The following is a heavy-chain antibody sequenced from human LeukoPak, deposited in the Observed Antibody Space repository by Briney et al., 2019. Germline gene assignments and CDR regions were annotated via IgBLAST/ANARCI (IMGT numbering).Heavy chain of an antibody. J-gene: IGHJ4*02. V-gene: IGHV4-59*12. CDR1: RGSITNYC. CDR3: AREDYNFL. D-gene: IGHD3-3*01. CDR2: IHYSGSA. Sequence: SETLSLTCSVSRGSITNYCWSWIRQTPGKGLEWFGYIHYSGSATYNPSLKSRVTISVDTSKNQFYLKLTSVTAADTAVYYCAREDYNFLWGQGTLVTVSS.